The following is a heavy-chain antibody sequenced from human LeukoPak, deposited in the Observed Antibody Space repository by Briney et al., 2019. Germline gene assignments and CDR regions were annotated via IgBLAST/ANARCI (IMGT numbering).Heavy chain of an antibody. J-gene: IGHJ4*02. D-gene: IGHD5-24*01. Sequence: GGSLRLSCAASGFTFSTYGLQWVRQAPGKGLEWVSFISYIESRKYYADSVKGRFTISRDNSKNTLYLQVNSLRAEDTAVYYCAKENRERDFDYWGQGTLVTVSS. CDR3: AKENRERDFDY. V-gene: IGHV3-30*02. CDR2: ISYIESRK. CDR1: GFTFSTYG.